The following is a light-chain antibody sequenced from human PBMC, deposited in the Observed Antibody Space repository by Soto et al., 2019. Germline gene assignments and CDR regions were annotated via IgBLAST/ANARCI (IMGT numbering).Light chain of an antibody. J-gene: IGKJ2*01. CDR1: QGIRND. CDR3: LQDYNHPYT. V-gene: IGKV1-6*01. CDR2: GAS. Sequence: AIQMTQSPSSLSASVGDRVTITCRASQGIRNDLGWYQQKPGKAPKLLIYGASSLQSGVPSRFAGSGSGTDFSLTTSSLQPEDFATYYCLQDYNHPYTFGQGTKLEIK.